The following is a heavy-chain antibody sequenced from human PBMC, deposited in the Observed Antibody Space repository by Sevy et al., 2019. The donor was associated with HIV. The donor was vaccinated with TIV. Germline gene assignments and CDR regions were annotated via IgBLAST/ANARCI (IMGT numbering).Heavy chain of an antibody. CDR2: ISYDANNK. V-gene: IGHV3-30*04. D-gene: IGHD6-13*01. CDR3: ARVPGAVIAAGPYHFDY. CDR1: GFTFSNYA. Sequence: GGSLRLSCAASGFTFSNYALHWVHQAPGKGLEWVAIISYDANNKYYADSVKGRFTISRDNSKNTVYLQMKSLRVEDTAVYYCARVPGAVIAAGPYHFDYWGQGTLVTVSS. J-gene: IGHJ4*02.